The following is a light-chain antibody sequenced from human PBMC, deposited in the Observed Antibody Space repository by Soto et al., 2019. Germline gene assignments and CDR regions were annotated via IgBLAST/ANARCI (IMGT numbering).Light chain of an antibody. V-gene: IGLV2-14*01. J-gene: IGLJ1*01. CDR1: SSDVGGYNY. CDR2: DVS. CDR3: CSYTTSNTRQIV. Sequence: QTVVTQPASVSGSPGQSITISCTGTSSDVGGYNYVSWYQQHPGKAPKFMIYDVSNRPSGVSNRFSGSKSGNTASLTSSGLQAEDEADYYCCSYTTSNTRQIVFGTGTKLTVL.